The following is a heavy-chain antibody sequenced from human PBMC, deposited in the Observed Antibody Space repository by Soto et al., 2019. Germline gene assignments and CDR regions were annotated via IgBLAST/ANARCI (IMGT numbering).Heavy chain of an antibody. CDR3: ARSGGGWKQINWFDP. CDR2: IYYSGST. Sequence: SETLSLTCTVSGGSISSYYWSWIRQPPGKGLEWIGYIYYSGSTNYNPSLKSRVTISVDTSKNQFSLKLSSVTAADTAVYYCARSGGGWKQINWFDPWGQGTLVTVSS. CDR1: GGSISSYY. J-gene: IGHJ5*02. D-gene: IGHD5-18*01. V-gene: IGHV4-59*01.